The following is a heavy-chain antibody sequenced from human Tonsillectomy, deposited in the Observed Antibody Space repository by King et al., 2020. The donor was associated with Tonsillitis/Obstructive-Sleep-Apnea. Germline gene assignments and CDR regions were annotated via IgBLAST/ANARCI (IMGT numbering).Heavy chain of an antibody. CDR3: ARDYSNYRLYYYYYMDV. CDR1: GGSISNTNYY. D-gene: IGHD4-11*01. J-gene: IGHJ6*03. Sequence: QLQESGPGLVKPSETLSLTCTVSGGSISNTNYYWGWIRQPPGKGLEWIGSIYHSGSTYYSPSLKSRVTISVDTSKNQFFLKLSSVTAADTAVYYSARDYSNYRLYYYYYMDVWGKGTTVIVSS. V-gene: IGHV4-39*02. CDR2: IYHSGST.